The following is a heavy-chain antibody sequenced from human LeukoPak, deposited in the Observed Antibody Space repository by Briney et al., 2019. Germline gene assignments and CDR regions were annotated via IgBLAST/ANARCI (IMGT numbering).Heavy chain of an antibody. Sequence: PSETLSLTCTVSGGSISSGGYYWSWIRQHPGKGLEWIGYIYYSGSTYYNPSLKSRVTISVDTSKNQFSLKLSSVTAADTAVYYCARETLTSDYGGKGLDYWGQGTLVTVSS. J-gene: IGHJ4*02. CDR2: IYYSGST. D-gene: IGHD4-23*01. CDR1: GGSISSGGYY. V-gene: IGHV4-31*03. CDR3: ARETLTSDYGGKGLDY.